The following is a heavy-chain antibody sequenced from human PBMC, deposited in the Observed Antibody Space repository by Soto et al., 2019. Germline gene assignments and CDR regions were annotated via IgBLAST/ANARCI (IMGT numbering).Heavy chain of an antibody. CDR2: ISYTGSP. V-gene: IGHV4-30-4*01. CDR1: GVSVSRDYQ. Sequence: SETRSRTCTVSGVSVSRDYQWIWIRQPPGKGLEGIGHISYTGSPYYHPSLRSRLSISADTSKNQFSLKVKSVTTADTDVYYCARAWDFWGQGKLVTVSS. J-gene: IGHJ4*02. CDR3: ARAWDF.